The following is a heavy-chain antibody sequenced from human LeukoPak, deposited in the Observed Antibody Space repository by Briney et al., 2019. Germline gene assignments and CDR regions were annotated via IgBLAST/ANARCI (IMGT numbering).Heavy chain of an antibody. J-gene: IGHJ6*02. CDR1: GYTFTGYY. Sequence: GASVKVSCKASGYTFTGYYMHWVRQAPGQGLEWMGWINPNSGGTNYAQKFQGRVTMTTDTSTSTAYMELRSLRSDDTAVYYCARDQVDGGSSRSHYYYGMDVWGQGTTVTVFS. V-gene: IGHV1-2*02. CDR3: ARDQVDGGSSRSHYYYGMDV. D-gene: IGHD2-15*01. CDR2: INPNSGGT.